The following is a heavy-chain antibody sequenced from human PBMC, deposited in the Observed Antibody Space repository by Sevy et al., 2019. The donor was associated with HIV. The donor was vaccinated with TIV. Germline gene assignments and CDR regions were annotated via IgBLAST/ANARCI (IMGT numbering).Heavy chain of an antibody. CDR1: KFPFRSNG. CDR2: INFDGSDR. D-gene: IGHD2-2*01. CDR3: AKDLRVVIPAAMQPADL. Sequence: GGSLRLSCVASKFPFRSNGFHWVRQPPGKGLEWQSYINFDGSDRKYADSVKGRFTVSRDNSKNTLYLQMNSLRAEDTAVYYCAKDLRVVIPAAMQPADLWGQGTLVTVSS. V-gene: IGHV3-30*02. J-gene: IGHJ5*02.